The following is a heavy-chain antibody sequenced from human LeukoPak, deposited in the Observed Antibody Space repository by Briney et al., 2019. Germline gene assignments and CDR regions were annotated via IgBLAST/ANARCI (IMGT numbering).Heavy chain of an antibody. CDR1: GLTFSSYA. D-gene: IGHD1-1*01. CDR3: AKDGYDYYYYYMDV. CDR2: IGDSVGST. V-gene: IGHV3-23*01. J-gene: IGHJ6*03. Sequence: GGSLSLSWAASGLTFSSYAMSWVRHAPGKGLEWLSAIGDSVGSTYYADCGTGRLNISRDNSKNTLYQQMNSLGAEYTAVYYCAKDGYDYYYYYMDVWGKGTTVTVSS.